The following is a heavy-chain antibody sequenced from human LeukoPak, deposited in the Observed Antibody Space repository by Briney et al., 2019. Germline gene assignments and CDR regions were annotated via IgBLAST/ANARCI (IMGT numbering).Heavy chain of an antibody. CDR2: ISSSSSYT. J-gene: IGHJ4*02. V-gene: IGHV3-11*05. Sequence: GGSLRLSCAASGFTFSDYYMSWIRQAPGKGLEWVSYISSSSSYTKYADSVKGRFTISRDNAKNSLFLQMNSLRAEDTAVYYCARAGGGSASFFAHWGQGTLVTVSS. CDR3: ARAGGGSASFFAH. CDR1: GFTFSDYY. D-gene: IGHD1-26*01.